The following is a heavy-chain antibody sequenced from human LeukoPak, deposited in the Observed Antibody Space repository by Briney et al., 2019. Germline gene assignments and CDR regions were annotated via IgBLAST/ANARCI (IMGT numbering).Heavy chain of an antibody. CDR1: GGSISSGSYY. V-gene: IGHV4-61*02. J-gene: IGHJ6*03. D-gene: IGHD2-15*01. CDR2: IYTSGST. CDR3: AREAVVVVAAMYYYYYYMDV. Sequence: SETLSLTCTVSGGSISSGSYYWSWIRQPAGKGLEWIGRIYTSGSTNYNPSLKSRVTISVDTSKNQFSLKLSSVTAADTAVYYCAREAVVVVAAMYYYYYYMDVWGKGTTVTISS.